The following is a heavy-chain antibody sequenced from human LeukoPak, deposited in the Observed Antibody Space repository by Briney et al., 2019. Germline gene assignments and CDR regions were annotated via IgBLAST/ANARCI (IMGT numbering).Heavy chain of an antibody. Sequence: GGSLRLSCVVFGFSFSDYEMAWVRQAPGMGLEWISYISNSGDIRRYADAVKGRFAISRDNAKNSVSLQMNSLRADDTGLYFCAGGPQYSGSYGDWGQGTLVTVSS. J-gene: IGHJ4*02. D-gene: IGHD1-26*01. CDR2: ISNSGDIR. CDR1: GFSFSDYE. V-gene: IGHV3-48*03. CDR3: AGGPQYSGSYGD.